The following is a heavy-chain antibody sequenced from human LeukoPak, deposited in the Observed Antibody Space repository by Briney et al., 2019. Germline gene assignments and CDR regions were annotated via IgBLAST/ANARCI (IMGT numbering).Heavy chain of an antibody. CDR2: INHSGST. Sequence: SETLSLTCAVYGGSFSGYYWSWIRQPPGKGLGWIGEINHSGSTNYNPSLKSRVTISVDTSKNQFSLKLSSVTAADTAVYYCARSSRQWLVLNYYYMDVWGKGTTVTVSS. D-gene: IGHD6-19*01. J-gene: IGHJ6*03. CDR1: GGSFSGYY. V-gene: IGHV4-34*01. CDR3: ARSSRQWLVLNYYYMDV.